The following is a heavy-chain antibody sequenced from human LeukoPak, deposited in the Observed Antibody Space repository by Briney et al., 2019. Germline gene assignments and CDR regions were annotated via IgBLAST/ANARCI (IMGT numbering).Heavy chain of an antibody. CDR3: ARRDSSGWYYFDY. CDR2: IYPGDSDT. V-gene: IGHV5-51*01. CDR1: GYIFPRYW. J-gene: IGHJ4*02. D-gene: IGHD6-19*01. Sequence: GESLKISCKGSGYIFPRYWIGWVRQMPGKGLEWMGIIYPGDSDTRYSPSFQGQVTISADKSISTAYLQWSSLKASDTAMYYCARRDSSGWYYFDYWGQGTLVTVSS.